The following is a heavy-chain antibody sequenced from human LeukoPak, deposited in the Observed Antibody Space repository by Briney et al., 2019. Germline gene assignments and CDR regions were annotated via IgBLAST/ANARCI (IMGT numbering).Heavy chain of an antibody. V-gene: IGHV3-33*08. D-gene: IGHD6-13*01. Sequence: GGSLRLSCVVSGFTFSSYWMHWVRQAPGTGLEWVAVIWSDGSNKYYADSVKGRFTISRDNSKNTLYLQMNSLRAEDTAVYYCARGIAAAGNPNWFDPWGQGTLVTVSS. CDR2: IWSDGSNK. J-gene: IGHJ5*02. CDR3: ARGIAAAGNPNWFDP. CDR1: GFTFSSYW.